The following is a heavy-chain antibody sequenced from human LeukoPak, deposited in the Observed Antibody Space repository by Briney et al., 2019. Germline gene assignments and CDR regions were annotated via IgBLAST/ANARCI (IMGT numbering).Heavy chain of an antibody. CDR3: ASSLDWLFVSPGY. D-gene: IGHD3-9*01. CDR2: INHSGST. Sequence: SETLSLTCAVYGGSFSSYYWSWIRQPPGKGLEWIGEINHSGSTNYNPSLKSRVTISVDTSKNQFSLKLSSVTAADTAVYYCASSLDWLFVSPGYWGQGTLVTVSS. J-gene: IGHJ4*02. CDR1: GGSFSSYY. V-gene: IGHV4-34*01.